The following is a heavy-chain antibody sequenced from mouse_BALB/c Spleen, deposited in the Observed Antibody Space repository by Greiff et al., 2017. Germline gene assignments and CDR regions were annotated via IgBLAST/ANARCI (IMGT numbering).Heavy chain of an antibody. J-gene: IGHJ3*01. V-gene: IGHV5-17*02. D-gene: IGHD2-10*01. Sequence: DVMLVESGGGLVQPGGSRKLSCAASGFTFSSFGMHWVRQAPEKGLEWVAYISSGSSTIYYADTVKGRFTISRDNPKNTLFLQMTSLRSEDTAMYYCARSYYGNSAFAYWGQGTLVTVSA. CDR2: ISSGSSTI. CDR3: ARSYYGNSAFAY. CDR1: GFTFSSFG.